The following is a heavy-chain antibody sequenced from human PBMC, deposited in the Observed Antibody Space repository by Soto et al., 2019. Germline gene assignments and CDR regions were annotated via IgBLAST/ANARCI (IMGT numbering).Heavy chain of an antibody. CDR1: GLPLSTYA. V-gene: IGHV3-23*01. CDR2: ISVRGGST. Sequence: EVQLLESGGGLVQPGGSLTLSWAAPGLPLSTYAMSWHLQTPGMGLEWVSAISVRGGSTYYPDSVKGRFTISRDNPKNTLYLQMNSLRAEDTAVYYCAKNFPPGDYIWGSSRYTDPDAFDIWGQGTMVTVSS. CDR3: AKNFPPGDYIWGSSRYTDPDAFDI. J-gene: IGHJ3*02. D-gene: IGHD3-16*02.